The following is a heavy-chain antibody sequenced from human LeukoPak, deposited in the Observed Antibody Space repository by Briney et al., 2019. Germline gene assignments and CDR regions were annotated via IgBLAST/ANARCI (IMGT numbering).Heavy chain of an antibody. CDR1: GFTFSSYA. J-gene: IGHJ5*02. V-gene: IGHV3-23*01. CDR2: ISGSGGST. CDR3: ARESTEDRPGS. D-gene: IGHD5/OR15-5a*01. Sequence: GGSLRLSCAASGFTFSSYAMSWVRQAPGKGLEWVSAISGSGGSTYYADSVKGRFTISRDNSKNSLFLQMNSLRAEDTAVYYCARESTEDRPGSWGQGTLVTVSS.